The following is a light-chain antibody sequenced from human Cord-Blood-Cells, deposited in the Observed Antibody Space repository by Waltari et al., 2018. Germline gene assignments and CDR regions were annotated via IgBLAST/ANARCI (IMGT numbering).Light chain of an antibody. V-gene: IGLV4-60*03. CDR2: LEGSGSY. CDR3: ETWDSNIWV. J-gene: IGLJ3*02. Sequence: QPVLTPSSSASASLGSSVKLTCTLSSGHSSYIIAWHQQQPGKAPRYLMKLEGSGSYNKGSGVPDRFSGSSSGADCYLTISNLQSEDEADYYCETWDSNIWVFGGGTKLTVL. CDR1: SGHSSYI.